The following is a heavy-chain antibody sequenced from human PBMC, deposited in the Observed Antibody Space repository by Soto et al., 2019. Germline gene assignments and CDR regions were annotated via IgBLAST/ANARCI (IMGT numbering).Heavy chain of an antibody. CDR2: IIPIFGTT. Sequence: SVKVSCKASGGTFNTYTFSWVRQAPGQGLEWMGSIIPIFGTTHYAQSFQGRLSITADQSSTTTYMELRSLTSHDTALYYCARIPRYSFPTSDPLDNWGQGTLVTVS. D-gene: IGHD5-18*01. J-gene: IGHJ1*01. CDR1: GGTFNTYT. V-gene: IGHV1-69*13. CDR3: ARIPRYSFPTSDPLDN.